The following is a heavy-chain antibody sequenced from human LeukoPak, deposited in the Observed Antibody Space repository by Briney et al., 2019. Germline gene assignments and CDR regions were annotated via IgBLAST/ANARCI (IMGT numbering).Heavy chain of an antibody. Sequence: GGSLRLSCVGFGFTFNKYGMNWVRQAPGKGLDWVSIINGGGDIMMYEDSVKGRFTISRDNSKNTFYLQMNSLRVEDTAVYYCAMRDRGYGLDIWGQGTMVTVSS. J-gene: IGHJ3*02. CDR1: GFTFNKYG. CDR2: INGGGDIM. D-gene: IGHD3-10*01. CDR3: AMRDRGYGLDI. V-gene: IGHV3-23*01.